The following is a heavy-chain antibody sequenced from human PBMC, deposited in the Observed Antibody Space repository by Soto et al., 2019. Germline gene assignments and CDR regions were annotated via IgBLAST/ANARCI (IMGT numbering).Heavy chain of an antibody. Sequence: GCSLKLSCASSGLTLCSYVMSGVRKAPGKGLEWVANIRQDGSEKYYVDSVKGRFTISRDNAKNSLYLQMNSLRAEDTAVYYCARELYSRRGAFDIWGQGTMVTVSS. CDR1: GLTLCSYV. CDR2: IRQDGSEK. CDR3: ARELYSRRGAFDI. V-gene: IGHV3-7*04. D-gene: IGHD6-13*01. J-gene: IGHJ3*02.